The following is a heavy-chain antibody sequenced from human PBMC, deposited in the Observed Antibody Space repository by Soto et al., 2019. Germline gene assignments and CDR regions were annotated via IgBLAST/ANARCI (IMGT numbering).Heavy chain of an antibody. CDR2: ISAYNGNT. CDR1: GYTFTSYG. V-gene: IGHV1-18*01. CDR3: ARWGGGYCTNGVCHGGNYYYGMDV. D-gene: IGHD2-8*01. Sequence: GASVKVSCKASGYTFTSYGISWVRQAPGQGLEWMGWISAYNGNTNYAQKLQGRVTMTTDTSTSTAYMELRSLRSDDTAVYYCARWGGGYCTNGVCHGGNYYYGMDVWGQGTTVTVSS. J-gene: IGHJ6*02.